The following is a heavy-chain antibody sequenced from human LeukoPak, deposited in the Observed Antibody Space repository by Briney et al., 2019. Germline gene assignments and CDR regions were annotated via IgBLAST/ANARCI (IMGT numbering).Heavy chain of an antibody. CDR2: ISYDGSNK. CDR1: GFTFSSYA. V-gene: IGHV3-30*04. D-gene: IGHD1-26*01. J-gene: IGHJ4*02. CDR3: ARPSKVGSFFDF. Sequence: GGSLRLSCAASGFTFSSYAMHWVRQAPGKGLEWVAVISYDGSNKYYADSVKGRFSISRDDAKKSLYLQMNRLTAEDTAVYYCARPSKVGSFFDFWGQGTLLTVSS.